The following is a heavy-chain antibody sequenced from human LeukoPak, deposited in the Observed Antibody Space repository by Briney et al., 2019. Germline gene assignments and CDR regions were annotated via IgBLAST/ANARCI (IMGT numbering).Heavy chain of an antibody. D-gene: IGHD6-6*01. J-gene: IGHJ5*02. Sequence: ASVKVSCKASGYTFTSYDINWVRQATGQGLEWMGWMNPNSGGTNYAQKFQGRVTMTRDTSISTAYMELSRLRSDDTAVYYCAREWGSSSSAWFDPWGQGTLVTVSS. V-gene: IGHV1-2*02. CDR1: GYTFTSYD. CDR3: AREWGSSSSAWFDP. CDR2: MNPNSGGT.